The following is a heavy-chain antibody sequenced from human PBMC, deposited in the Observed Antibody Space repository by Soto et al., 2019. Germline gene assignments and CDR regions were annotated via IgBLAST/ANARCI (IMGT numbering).Heavy chain of an antibody. V-gene: IGHV1-69*13. J-gene: IGHJ6*02. Sequence: GASVKVSCKASGGTFSSYAISWVRQAPGQGLEWMGGIIPIFGTANYAQKFQGRVTITADESTSTAYMELSSLRSEDTAVYYCARVITPGGVVVINQYYYYGMDVWGQGTTVTVSS. CDR3: ARVITPGGVVVINQYYYYGMDV. D-gene: IGHD2-8*02. CDR2: IIPIFGTA. CDR1: GGTFSSYA.